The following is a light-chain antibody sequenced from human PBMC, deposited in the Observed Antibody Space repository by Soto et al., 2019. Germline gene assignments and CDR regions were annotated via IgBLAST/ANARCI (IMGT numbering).Light chain of an antibody. CDR3: QQYGSSSWT. CDR1: QSVSSSY. CDR2: GAS. Sequence: EILLTQSPGTLSLSPGERATLSCRASQSVSSSYLAWYQQRPGQAPRLLISGASSRATGIPDRFSGSGSGTDFTLTISRLEPEDFAVYYCQQYGSSSWTFGQGTKVDIK. J-gene: IGKJ1*01. V-gene: IGKV3-20*01.